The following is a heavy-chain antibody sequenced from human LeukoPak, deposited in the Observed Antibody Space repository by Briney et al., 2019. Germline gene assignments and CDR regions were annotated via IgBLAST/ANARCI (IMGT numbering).Heavy chain of an antibody. CDR2: INTNTGNP. J-gene: IGHJ4*02. CDR1: GYTFTSYG. CDR3: ARDSSYDSSGPEPYFDY. V-gene: IGHV7-4-1*02. Sequence: ASVKVSCKASGYTFTSYGISWVRQAPGQGLEWMGWINTNTGNPTYAQGFTGRFVFSLDTSVSTAYLQISSLKAEDTAVYYCARDSSYDSSGPEPYFDYWGQGTLVTVSS. D-gene: IGHD3-22*01.